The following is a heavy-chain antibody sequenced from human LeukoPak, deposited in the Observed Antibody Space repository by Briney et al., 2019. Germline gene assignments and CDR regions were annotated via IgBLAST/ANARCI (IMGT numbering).Heavy chain of an antibody. CDR1: GYIFTSYY. CDR2: INPRGGST. CDR3: ARGTTDAY. J-gene: IGHJ4*02. D-gene: IGHD1-1*01. V-gene: IGHV1-46*01. Sequence: ASVKLSCKASGYIFTSYYIDWVRRARRQGLEWMGVINPRGGSTRYAQKFQGRVTETGDPSTRTVYMEPSSLTSDDTAVYYCARGTTDAYWGQGTPVTVSS.